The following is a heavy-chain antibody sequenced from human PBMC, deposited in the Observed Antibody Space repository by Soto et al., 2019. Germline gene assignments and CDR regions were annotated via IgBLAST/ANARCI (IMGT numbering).Heavy chain of an antibody. J-gene: IGHJ4*02. CDR2: ISGSGGST. CDR1: GFTFSSYA. Sequence: GGSLRLSCAASGFTFSSYAMSWVRQAPGKGLEWVSAISGSGGSTYYADSVKGRFTISRDNSKNTLYLQMNSLRAEDTAVYYCAKSLIVLRVYATAFDYWRQRTLVTVSS. CDR3: AKSLIVLRVYATAFDY. V-gene: IGHV3-23*01. D-gene: IGHD2-8*01.